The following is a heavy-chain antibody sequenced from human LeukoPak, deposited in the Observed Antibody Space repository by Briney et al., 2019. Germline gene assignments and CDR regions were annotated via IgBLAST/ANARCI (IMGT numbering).Heavy chain of an antibody. CDR2: ISGGSSGST. CDR1: GFTFSDYA. CDR3: AKDFFYDSSPKVAFDI. J-gene: IGHJ3*02. D-gene: IGHD3-22*01. Sequence: GGSLRLSCAASGFTFSDYAMSRVRQAPGKGLEWLSVISGGSSGSTYYADSVKGRFTISRDKSKNTLYLQMNSLRAEDTAVYYCAKDFFYDSSPKVAFDIWGQGTMVSVSS. V-gene: IGHV3-23*01.